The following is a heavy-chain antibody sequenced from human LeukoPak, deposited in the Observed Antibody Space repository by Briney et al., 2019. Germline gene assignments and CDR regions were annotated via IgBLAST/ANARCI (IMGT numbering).Heavy chain of an antibody. Sequence: KASETLSLTCSVSGGSISTYLWSWIRQPPGKGLEWIGYIYYRGSTNHNPSLRSRVTISMDTSMNQFSLRLTSVTAADTAVYYCARDGGEVGASTWFDPWGQGTLVTVSS. J-gene: IGHJ5*02. CDR1: GGSISTYL. CDR3: ARDGGEVGASTWFDP. D-gene: IGHD1-26*01. V-gene: IGHV4-59*13. CDR2: IYYRGST.